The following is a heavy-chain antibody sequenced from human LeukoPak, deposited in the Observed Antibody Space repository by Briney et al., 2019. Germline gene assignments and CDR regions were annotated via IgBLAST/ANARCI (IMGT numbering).Heavy chain of an antibody. CDR3: ARGAVAGPREWFDP. CDR1: GFTFSSYS. D-gene: IGHD6-19*01. V-gene: IGHV3-21*01. CDR2: ISSSSSYI. J-gene: IGHJ5*02. Sequence: GGSLRLSCAASGFTFSSYSMNWVRQAPGKGLEWVSSISSSSSYIYYADSVKGRFTISRDNAKNSLYLQMNSLRAEDTAVYYCARGAVAGPREWFDPWGQGTLVTVSS.